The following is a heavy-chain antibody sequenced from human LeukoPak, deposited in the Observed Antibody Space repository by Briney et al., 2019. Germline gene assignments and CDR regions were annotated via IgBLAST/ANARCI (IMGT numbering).Heavy chain of an antibody. D-gene: IGHD5-12*01. V-gene: IGHV3-23*01. CDR1: GFTFSSYG. Sequence: GGSLRLSCAASGFTFSSYGMSWVRQAPGKGLEWVSAISGSGGSTYYADSVKGRFTISRDNSKNTLYLQMNSLRAEDTAVYYCATPGYSGYAFLDYWGQGTLVTVSS. CDR3: ATPGYSGYAFLDY. J-gene: IGHJ4*02. CDR2: ISGSGGST.